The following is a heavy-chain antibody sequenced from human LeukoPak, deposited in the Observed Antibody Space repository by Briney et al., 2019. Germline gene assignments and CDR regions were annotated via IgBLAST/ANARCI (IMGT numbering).Heavy chain of an antibody. V-gene: IGHV4-4*07. J-gene: IGHJ4*02. CDR1: GGSISSYY. CDR2: IYTSGST. D-gene: IGHD3-10*01. CDR3: ARTRLWFGELLRPYYYFDY. Sequence: PSETLSLTCTVSGGSISSYYWSWIRQPAGKGLEWIGRIYTSGSTNYNPSLKSRVTMSVDTSKNQFSLKLSSVTAADTAVYYCARTRLWFGELLRPYYYFDYWGQGTLVTVYS.